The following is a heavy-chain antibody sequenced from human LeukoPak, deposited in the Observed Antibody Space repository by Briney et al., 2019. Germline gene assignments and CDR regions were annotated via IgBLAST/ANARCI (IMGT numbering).Heavy chain of an antibody. J-gene: IGHJ4*02. CDR1: GGSISSDY. D-gene: IGHD3-9*01. Sequence: SETLSLTCTVSGGSISSDYWSWIRQPPGKGLEWIGYIYYSGSTKYSPSLKSRVTISVDTSKNQFSLKLSSVTAADTAVYYCARHARDWLFDYWGQGTLVTVSS. V-gene: IGHV4-59*08. CDR2: IYYSGST. CDR3: ARHARDWLFDY.